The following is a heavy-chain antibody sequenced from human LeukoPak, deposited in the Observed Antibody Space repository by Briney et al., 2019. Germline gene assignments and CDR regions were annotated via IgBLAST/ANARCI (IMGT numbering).Heavy chain of an antibody. D-gene: IGHD4-11*01. CDR1: GFTFSSYS. J-gene: IGHJ4*02. CDR2: ISSSSSYI. Sequence: GGSLRLSCAASGFTFSSYSMNWVRQAPGRGLEWVSSISSSSSYIYYADSVKGRFTISRDNAKNSLYLQMNSLGAEDTAVYYCARDLCPYSNYYFDYWGQGTLVTVSS. V-gene: IGHV3-21*01. CDR3: ARDLCPYSNYYFDY.